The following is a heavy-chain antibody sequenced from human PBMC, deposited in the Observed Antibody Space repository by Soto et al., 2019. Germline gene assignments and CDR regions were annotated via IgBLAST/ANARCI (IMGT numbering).Heavy chain of an antibody. D-gene: IGHD5-12*01. Sequence: ASVKVSCKASGYTFTSYGISWVRQAPGQGLEWMGWISAYNGNTNYAQKLQGRVTITADESTSTAYMELSSLRSEDTAVYYCARADGYNYGGNYWGQGTLVNVS. CDR3: ARADGYNYGGNY. CDR1: GYTFTSYG. V-gene: IGHV1-18*01. CDR2: ISAYNGNT. J-gene: IGHJ4*02.